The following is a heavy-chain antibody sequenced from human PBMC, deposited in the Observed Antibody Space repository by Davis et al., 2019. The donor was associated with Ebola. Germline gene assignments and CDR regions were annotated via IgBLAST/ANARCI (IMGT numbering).Heavy chain of an antibody. Sequence: ASVPVSCQASGYTFTSYGISWVRQAPGQGLEWMGWISAYNGNTNYAQKLQGRVTMTTDTSTSTAYMELRSLRSDDTAVYYCARGPRSDFWSGYYPYWGQGTLVTVSS. V-gene: IGHV1-18*04. D-gene: IGHD3-3*01. CDR2: ISAYNGNT. CDR3: ARGPRSDFWSGYYPY. J-gene: IGHJ4*02. CDR1: GYTFTSYG.